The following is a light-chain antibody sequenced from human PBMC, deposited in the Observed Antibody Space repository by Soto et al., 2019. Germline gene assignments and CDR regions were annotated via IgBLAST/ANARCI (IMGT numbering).Light chain of an antibody. CDR2: DVS. CDR3: QRRSEWPLCT. CDR1: QSVSHY. V-gene: IGKV3-11*01. Sequence: EIILTQSPATLSLSPGDRATLSCRASQSVSHYLAWYQQKPGQAPRLLIYDVSNRATGIPARFSGSGSGTAFTLTISSLEPEDFAVYFCQRRSEWPLCTFGQGTKLEIK. J-gene: IGKJ2*02.